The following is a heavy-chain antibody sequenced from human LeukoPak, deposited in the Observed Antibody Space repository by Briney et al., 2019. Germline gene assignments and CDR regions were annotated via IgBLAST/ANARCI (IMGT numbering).Heavy chain of an antibody. V-gene: IGHV3-21*01. D-gene: IGHD5-18*01. CDR3: ARDRSLTAFDY. Sequence: GGSLRLSCAAAGFTFSSYSMSWVRQAPGKGLEWVSSISSGSTYRYYADSVKGRFTISRDNAKNSLYLQMNSLRAEDTAEYYCARDRSLTAFDYWGLGTLVTVSS. J-gene: IGHJ4*02. CDR2: ISSGSTYR. CDR1: GFTFSSYS.